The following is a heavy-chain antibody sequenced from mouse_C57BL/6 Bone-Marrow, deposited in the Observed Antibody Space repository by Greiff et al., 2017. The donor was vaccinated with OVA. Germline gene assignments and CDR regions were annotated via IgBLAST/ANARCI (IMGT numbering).Heavy chain of an antibody. CDR3: AKRTAWGFGY. Sequence: QVQLQQPGAELVRPGSSVKLSCKASGYTFTSYWMDWVKQRPGQGLEWIGNIYPSDSETHYNQKFKDKATLTVDKSSSTAYMQLSSLTSEDSAVYYCAKRTAWGFGYWGEGTTLTVSS. CDR2: IYPSDSET. D-gene: IGHD3-1*01. V-gene: IGHV1-61*01. CDR1: GYTFTSYW. J-gene: IGHJ2*01.